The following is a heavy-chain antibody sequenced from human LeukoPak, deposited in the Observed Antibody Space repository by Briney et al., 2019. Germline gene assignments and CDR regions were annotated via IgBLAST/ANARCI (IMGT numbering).Heavy chain of an antibody. CDR1: GFKFGNHA. Sequence: PGTSLRLSCAASGFKFGNHAMHWVRQTPGKGLEWLAVISDEGDRDYYGHSVKGRLTISRDNSKNTLCLRVHSVIPDDTAIYYCARDLRRRIAVPGAPLDLWGQGTLVTVSS. CDR3: ARDLRRRIAVPGAPLDL. V-gene: IGHV3-30*04. CDR2: ISDEGDRD. D-gene: IGHD6-19*01. J-gene: IGHJ5*02.